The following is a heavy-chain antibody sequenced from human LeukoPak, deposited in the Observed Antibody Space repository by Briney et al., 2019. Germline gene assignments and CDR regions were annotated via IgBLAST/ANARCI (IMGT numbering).Heavy chain of an antibody. Sequence: PSETLSLTCAVYGGSFNGYYWSWIRQPPGKGLEWIGEINHSGSTNYSPSLKSRVTLSVDTSKNQFSLKLSSVTAADTAVYYCARDRLTEYYDSSGYPDDAFDIWGQGTMVTVSS. J-gene: IGHJ3*02. V-gene: IGHV4-34*01. CDR3: ARDRLTEYYDSSGYPDDAFDI. CDR2: INHSGST. D-gene: IGHD3-22*01. CDR1: GGSFNGYY.